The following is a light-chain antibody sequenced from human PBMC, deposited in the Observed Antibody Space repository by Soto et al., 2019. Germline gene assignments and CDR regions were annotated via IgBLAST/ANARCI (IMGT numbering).Light chain of an antibody. CDR3: AAWDDSLNGPV. Sequence: QSVLKQPPSVSAAPGQEVTISCSGSSSNIGSNYVSWYQQLPGTAPKLLIYSNNQRPSGVPDRFSGSKSGTSASLAISGLQSEDEADYYCAAWDDSLNGPVFGGGTQLTVL. V-gene: IGLV1-44*01. CDR2: SNN. CDR1: SSNIGSNY. J-gene: IGLJ3*02.